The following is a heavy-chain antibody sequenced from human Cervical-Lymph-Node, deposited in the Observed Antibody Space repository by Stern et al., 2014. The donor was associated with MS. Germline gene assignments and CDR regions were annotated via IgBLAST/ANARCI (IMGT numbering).Heavy chain of an antibody. J-gene: IGHJ4*02. V-gene: IGHV1-46*03. Sequence: QVQLVQSGAEVKKPGASVKVSCKASGYTFTSYYMHWVRQAPGQGPEWMGIINPSGGSTSYAQKFQGRVTMTRDSSTSTVYMEMSSLRSEDTAMYYCARGFDEWGSYRFTFFDYWGQGTLVTVSS. CDR3: ARGFDEWGSYRFTFFDY. CDR1: GYTFTSYY. CDR2: INPSGGST. D-gene: IGHD3-16*02.